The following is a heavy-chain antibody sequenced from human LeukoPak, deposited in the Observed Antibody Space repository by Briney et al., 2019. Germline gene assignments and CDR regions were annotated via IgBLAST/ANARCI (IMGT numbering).Heavy chain of an antibody. CDR1: GGSISGYY. CDR3: ARVTDWNDLDY. Sequence: PSETLSLTCSVSGGSISGYYWSWIRQFPGKGLEWIGYIKYRGSTNYNPSLKSRVTISVDTSKNQLSLKLTSVTAADTAVYYCARVTDWNDLDYWGQGTLVTVSS. CDR2: IKYRGST. V-gene: IGHV4-59*01. J-gene: IGHJ4*02. D-gene: IGHD1-1*01.